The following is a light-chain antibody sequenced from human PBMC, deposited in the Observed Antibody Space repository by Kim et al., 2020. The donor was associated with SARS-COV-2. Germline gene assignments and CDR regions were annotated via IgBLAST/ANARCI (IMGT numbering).Light chain of an antibody. J-gene: IGKJ4*01. CDR3: QQSYSISS. CDR2: AAS. Sequence: SASVGDRVTITCRARQSITNYLNWYQQKPGKAPKLLIYAASSLKSGVPSRFSGSGSGTDFTLTIRSLQPEDFATYYCQQSYSISSFGGGTKVDIK. CDR1: QSITNY. V-gene: IGKV1-39*01.